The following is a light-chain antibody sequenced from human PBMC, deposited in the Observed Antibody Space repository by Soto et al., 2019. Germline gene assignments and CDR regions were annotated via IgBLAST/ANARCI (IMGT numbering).Light chain of an antibody. J-gene: IGKJ1*01. CDR2: GTS. V-gene: IGKV1-39*01. CDR1: QDTRNN. CDR3: QQSYSP. Sequence: DIQMTQSPSSLFASIGDRVSITCRASQDTRNNLGWYQQKPGKAPKRLIYGTSNLQTGVPSRFSGSGSGTDFTLTISSLQPEDFATYYWQQSYSPCGQGPKV.